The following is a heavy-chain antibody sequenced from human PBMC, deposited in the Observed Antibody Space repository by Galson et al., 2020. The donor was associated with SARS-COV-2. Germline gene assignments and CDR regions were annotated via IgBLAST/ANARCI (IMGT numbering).Heavy chain of an antibody. J-gene: IGHJ6*02. CDR3: ARDEGIRGYNYGRLYYGIDV. V-gene: IGHV3-21*01. Sequence: NSGGSLRLSCEASGFPFSTYSMNWVRQAPGKGLEWVSSISTSSTDRYYADSVKGRFTISRDNVKKSLYLQMNSLRDEDTAVYYCARDEGIRGYNYGRLYYGIDVWGQGTTVTVSS. CDR2: ISTSSTDR. CDR1: GFPFSTYS. D-gene: IGHD5-18*01.